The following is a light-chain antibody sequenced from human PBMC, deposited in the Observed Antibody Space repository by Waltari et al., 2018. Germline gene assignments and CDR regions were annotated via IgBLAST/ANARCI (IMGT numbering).Light chain of an antibody. CDR3: QTWGSGIVV. CDR1: SGHTTYA. CDR2: VHIDGSH. Sequence: QVVLTQSPSASASLGASVKLTCTLDSGHTTYAIAWHQQQPEKGPRYLMKVHIDGSHTNADGVPDRFSGSSSGAERYLIISSLQSEDEVDYYCQTWGSGIVVFGGGTKLTVL. J-gene: IGLJ3*02. V-gene: IGLV4-69*01.